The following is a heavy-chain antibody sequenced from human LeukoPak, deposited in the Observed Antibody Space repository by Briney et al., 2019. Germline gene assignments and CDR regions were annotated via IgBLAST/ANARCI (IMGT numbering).Heavy chain of an antibody. Sequence: GGSLRLSCAAPGFSLSSSWMTWVRQAPGKGLEWVGNINEAGSGSNYVDSVKGRFTISRYNAKNSLWLQMNSLRVEDTGVYFCARAKIDWGQGTLVTVSS. D-gene: IGHD3-22*01. CDR1: GFSLSSSW. CDR3: ARAKID. V-gene: IGHV3-7*03. CDR2: INEAGSGS. J-gene: IGHJ4*02.